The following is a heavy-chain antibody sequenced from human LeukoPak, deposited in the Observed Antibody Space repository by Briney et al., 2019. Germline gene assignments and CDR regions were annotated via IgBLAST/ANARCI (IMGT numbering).Heavy chain of an antibody. J-gene: IGHJ4*02. D-gene: IGHD3-16*01. CDR3: ARDRGEPNYFDY. Sequence: PSETLSLTCTVSGGSISSYYWSWIRQPPGQGLEWIGYIYYSGSTNYNPSLKSRVTISVDTSKNQFSLKLSSVTAADTAVYYCARDRGEPNYFDYWGQGTLVTVSS. CDR2: IYYSGST. V-gene: IGHV4-59*01. CDR1: GGSISSYY.